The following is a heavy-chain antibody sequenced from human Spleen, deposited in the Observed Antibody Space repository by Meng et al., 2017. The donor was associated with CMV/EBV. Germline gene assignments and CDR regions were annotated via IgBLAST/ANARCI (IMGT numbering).Heavy chain of an antibody. Sequence: GVLKISCAASGFTFSSYSMNWVRQAPGKGLEWVSSISSSSSYIYYADSVKGRFTISRDNAKNSLYLQMNSLRAEDTAVYYCARAVDFWSGYYSLAPVYWGQGTLVTVSS. D-gene: IGHD3-3*01. CDR3: ARAVDFWSGYYSLAPVY. V-gene: IGHV3-21*01. J-gene: IGHJ4*02. CDR2: ISSSSSYI. CDR1: GFTFSSYS.